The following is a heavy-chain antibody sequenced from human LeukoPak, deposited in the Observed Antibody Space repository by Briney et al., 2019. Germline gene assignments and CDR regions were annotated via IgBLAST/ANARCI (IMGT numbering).Heavy chain of an antibody. CDR3: ARDRVSSGWYWFDP. V-gene: IGHV1-69*01. CDR1: GGTFSSYA. Sequence: SVKVSCKASGGTFSSYAISWVRQAPGQRLEWRGGIIPIFGTANYAQKFQGRVTVTADESTSTAYMELSSLRSEDTAVYYCARDRVSSGWYWFDPWGQGTLVTVSS. J-gene: IGHJ5*02. D-gene: IGHD6-19*01. CDR2: IIPIFGTA.